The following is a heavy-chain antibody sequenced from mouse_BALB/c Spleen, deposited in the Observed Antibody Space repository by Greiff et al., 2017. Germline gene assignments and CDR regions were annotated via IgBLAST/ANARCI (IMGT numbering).Heavy chain of an antibody. Sequence: QVQLQQSGPELVKPGASVKLSCKASGYTFTSYWMHWVKQRPGQGLEWIGEIDPSDSYTNYNQKFKGKATLTVDKSSSTAYMQLSSLTSEDSAVYYCARSYYRGYFDYWGQGTTLTGSS. CDR2: IDPSDSYT. D-gene: IGHD2-14*01. CDR1: GYTFTSYW. CDR3: ARSYYRGYFDY. J-gene: IGHJ2*01. V-gene: IGHV1-69*02.